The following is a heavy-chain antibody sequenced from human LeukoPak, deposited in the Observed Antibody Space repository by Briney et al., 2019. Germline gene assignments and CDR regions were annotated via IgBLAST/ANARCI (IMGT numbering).Heavy chain of an antibody. D-gene: IGHD1-26*01. J-gene: IGHJ4*02. CDR1: GFSFSNYG. CDR2: FWFDGSNS. CDR3: AKDVGRGWDYFDS. V-gene: IGHV3-33*03. Sequence: GGSLRLSCAASGFSFSNYGMHWVRQAPGKGLEWGAVFWFDGSNSYYADSVKGRFTISRDESKNTLYLQMSSLRAEDTAVYYCAKDVGRGWDYFDSWGQGSLVTVSS.